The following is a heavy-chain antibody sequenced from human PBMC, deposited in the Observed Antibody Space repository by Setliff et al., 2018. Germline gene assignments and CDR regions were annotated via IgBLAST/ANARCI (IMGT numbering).Heavy chain of an antibody. D-gene: IGHD3-3*01. V-gene: IGHV1-18*01. CDR1: GYSFTMYG. J-gene: IGHJ6*01. CDR3: ARERIYDGLNYNGMDV. CDR2: ISAFSRHT. Sequence: ASVKVSCKASGYSFTMYGVNWVRQAPGQGIEWMGWISAFSRHTEYSQKFKGRVAVTTDTSTTTAYMELRSLRSDDTAVYYCARERIYDGLNYNGMDVWGQGTTVTV.